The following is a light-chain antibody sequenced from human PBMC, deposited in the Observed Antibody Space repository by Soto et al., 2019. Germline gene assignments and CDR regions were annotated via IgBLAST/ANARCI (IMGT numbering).Light chain of an antibody. CDR2: DAS. J-gene: IGKJ4*01. Sequence: AIQLTQSPSSLSASVGDRVTITCRASQGISSYLGWYQQKPGKAPKVLLYDASSLASGVPSRFSGSGSGTEFTLTISSLQPDDFATYYCQQYITYSPVTFGGGTKVDIK. CDR1: QGISSY. CDR3: QQYITYSPVT. V-gene: IGKV1-13*02.